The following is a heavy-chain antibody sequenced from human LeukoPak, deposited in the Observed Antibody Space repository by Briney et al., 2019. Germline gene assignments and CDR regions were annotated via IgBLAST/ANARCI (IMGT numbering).Heavy chain of an antibody. CDR2: IYYSGST. Sequence: SQALSLTCTVSGGSISSGGYYWGWIRQHPGKGLEWIGYIYYSGSTYYNPSLKSRVTISVDTSKNQFSLKLSSVTAADTAVYYCARDLGGSYPHPFDYWGQGTLVTVSS. D-gene: IGHD1-26*01. CDR3: ARDLGGSYPHPFDY. V-gene: IGHV4-31*03. CDR1: GGSISSGGYY. J-gene: IGHJ4*02.